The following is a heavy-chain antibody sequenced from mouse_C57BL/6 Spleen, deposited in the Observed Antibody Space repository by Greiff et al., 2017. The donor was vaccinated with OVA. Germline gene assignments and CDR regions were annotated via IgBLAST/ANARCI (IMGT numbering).Heavy chain of an antibody. CDR2: IDPSDSET. D-gene: IGHD4-1*01. CDR3: ARSRLGPYYFDS. Sequence: QVQLQQPGAELVRPGSSVKLSCKASGYTFTSYWMHWVKQRPIQGLEWIGNIDPSDSETHYNQKFKDKATLTVDKSSSTAYMQLSSLTSEDSAVYYCARSRLGPYYFDSWGEGTTLTVSS. J-gene: IGHJ2*01. CDR1: GYTFTSYW. V-gene: IGHV1-52*01.